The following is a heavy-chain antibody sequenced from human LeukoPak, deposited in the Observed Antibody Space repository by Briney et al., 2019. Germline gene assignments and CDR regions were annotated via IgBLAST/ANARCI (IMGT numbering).Heavy chain of an antibody. CDR2: INHSGST. CDR3: ARGLDGEGGYCSGGSCPSLDY. J-gene: IGHJ4*02. CDR1: GGSFRGYY. D-gene: IGHD2-15*01. V-gene: IGHV4-34*01. Sequence: AETLSLTCALYGGSFRGYYWSCIRQPPGKGLEWIGEINHSGSTNYNPSLKRRVTISVDTSKKQFSLKLSSVTAADTAVYYCARGLDGEGGYCSGGSCPSLDYWGQGTLVTVSS.